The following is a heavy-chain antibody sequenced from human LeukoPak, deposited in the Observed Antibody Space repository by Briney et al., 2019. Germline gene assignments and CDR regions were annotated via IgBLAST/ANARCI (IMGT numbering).Heavy chain of an antibody. CDR1: GFTFDDYA. J-gene: IGHJ4*02. Sequence: GGSLRLSCAASGFTFDDYAMHWVRQAPGKGLECVSSISGSRGITYYADSVKGRFTISRDNSKNTLYLQMNSLRAEDTAVYYCAKGPRYNILTGYYKSHFFDYWGQGTLVTVSS. CDR3: AKGPRYNILTGYYKSHFFDY. V-gene: IGHV3-23*01. CDR2: ISGSRGIT. D-gene: IGHD3-9*01.